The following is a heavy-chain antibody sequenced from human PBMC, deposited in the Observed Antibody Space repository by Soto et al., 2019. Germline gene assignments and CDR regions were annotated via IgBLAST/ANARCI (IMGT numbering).Heavy chain of an antibody. CDR2: ISYDGSNK. CDR1: GFTFSSYG. V-gene: IGHV3-30*18. Sequence: QVQLVESGGGVVQPGRSLRLSCAASGFTFSSYGMHWVRQAPGKGLEWVAVISYDGSNKYYADSVKGRFTISRDNSKNTLYLQMNSLRGEDTAVYYCAKDGVAAAAIDLYYYYYYIDVWGKGTTVTVSS. D-gene: IGHD6-13*01. J-gene: IGHJ6*03. CDR3: AKDGVAAAAIDLYYYYYYIDV.